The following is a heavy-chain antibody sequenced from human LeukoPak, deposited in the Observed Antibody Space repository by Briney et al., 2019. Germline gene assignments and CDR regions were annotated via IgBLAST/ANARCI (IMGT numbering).Heavy chain of an antibody. V-gene: IGHV3-48*04. CDR1: GFTFSSND. Sequence: GGSLRLSCAASGFTFSSNDMNWVRQAPGKGLEGVSYISSGSSKKYYADSVKGRFTISRDNAKNSLYLQMNSLRAEDTAVYYCARNPEGSSWYNGYWGQGTLVTVSS. D-gene: IGHD6-13*01. CDR3: ARNPEGSSWYNGY. CDR2: ISSGSSKK. J-gene: IGHJ4*02.